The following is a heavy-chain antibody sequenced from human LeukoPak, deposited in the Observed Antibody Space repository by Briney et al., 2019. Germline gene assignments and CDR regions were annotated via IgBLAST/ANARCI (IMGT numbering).Heavy chain of an antibody. CDR3: ARVSEERRGYSSSWPYWYFDL. D-gene: IGHD6-13*01. J-gene: IGHJ2*01. CDR2: MNPNSGNT. CDR1: GYTFTSYD. Sequence: ASVKVSCKASGYTFTSYDINWVRQATGQGLEWMGWMNPNSGNTGYAQKFQGGVTMTRNTSISTAYMELSSLRSEDTAVYYCARVSEERRGYSSSWPYWYFDLWGRGTLVTVSS. V-gene: IGHV1-8*01.